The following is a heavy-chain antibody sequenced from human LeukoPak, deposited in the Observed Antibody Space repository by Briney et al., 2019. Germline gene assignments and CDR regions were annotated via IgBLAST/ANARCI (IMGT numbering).Heavy chain of an antibody. CDR2: IIPILGTA. J-gene: IGHJ4*02. Sequence: SVKVSCKASGGTFSSYAISWVRQAPGQGLEWMGGIIPILGTANYAQKFQGRVTITADESTSTAYMELSSLRSEDTAVYYCAKARGYCSGGSCYSAHFDYWGQGTLVTVSS. D-gene: IGHD2-15*01. CDR3: AKARGYCSGGSCYSAHFDY. V-gene: IGHV1-69*13. CDR1: GGTFSSYA.